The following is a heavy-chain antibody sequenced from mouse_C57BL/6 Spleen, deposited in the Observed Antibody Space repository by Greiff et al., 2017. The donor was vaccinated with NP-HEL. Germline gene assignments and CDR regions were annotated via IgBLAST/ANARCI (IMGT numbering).Heavy chain of an antibody. Sequence: EVQGVESGGDLVKPGGSLKLSCAASGFTFSSYGMSWVRQTPDKRLEWVATISSGGSYTYYPDSVKGRFTISRDNAKNTLYLQMSSLESEDTSMYYCARHAESYAMDYWGQGTSVTVSS. J-gene: IGHJ4*01. CDR2: ISSGGSYT. CDR1: GFTFSSYG. D-gene: IGHD6-2*01. CDR3: ARHAESYAMDY. V-gene: IGHV5-6*01.